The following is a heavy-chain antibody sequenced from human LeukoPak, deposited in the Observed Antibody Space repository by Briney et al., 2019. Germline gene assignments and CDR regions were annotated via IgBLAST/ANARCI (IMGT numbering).Heavy chain of an antibody. D-gene: IGHD5-18*01. J-gene: IGHJ3*02. CDR2: IYHSGST. CDR3: ASDQGYSYGYVGAFDI. Sequence: SETLSLTCAVSGGSISSGGYSWSWIRQPPGKGLEWIGYIYHSGSTYYSPSLKGRVTISVDRSKNQFSLKLSSVTAADTAVYYCASDQGYSYGYVGAFDIWGQGTMVTVSS. CDR1: GGSISSGGYS. V-gene: IGHV4-30-2*01.